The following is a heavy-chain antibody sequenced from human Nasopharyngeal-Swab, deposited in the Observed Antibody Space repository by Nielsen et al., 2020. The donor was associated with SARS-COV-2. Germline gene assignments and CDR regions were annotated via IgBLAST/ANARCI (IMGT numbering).Heavy chain of an antibody. CDR2: ISWNSGSI. CDR1: GFTFGDYA. Sequence: GGSLRLSCAASGFTFGDYAMHWVRQAPGKGLEWVSGISWNSGSIGYADSVKGRFTISRDNAKNSLYLQMNSLRAEDTALYYCAKDIRRVRWLQLFDYWGQGTLVTVSS. V-gene: IGHV3-9*01. D-gene: IGHD5-24*01. CDR3: AKDIRRVRWLQLFDY. J-gene: IGHJ4*02.